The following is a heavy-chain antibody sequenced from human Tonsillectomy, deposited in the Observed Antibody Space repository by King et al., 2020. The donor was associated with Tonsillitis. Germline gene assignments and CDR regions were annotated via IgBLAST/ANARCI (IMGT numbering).Heavy chain of an antibody. D-gene: IGHD4-17*01. V-gene: IGHV3-66*01. J-gene: IGHJ4*02. CDR1: GFTVSSNNF. CDR3: AREITTYGDYAAFDY. Sequence: VQLVESGGGLVQPGGSLRLSCSASGFTVSSNNFMNWVRQAPGEGLEWVSVIYSVGSTYYADSVKGRFTISRDNSKNTLYLQMNSLRAEDTAVYYCAREITTYGDYAAFDYWGQGTLVTVSS. CDR2: IYSVGST.